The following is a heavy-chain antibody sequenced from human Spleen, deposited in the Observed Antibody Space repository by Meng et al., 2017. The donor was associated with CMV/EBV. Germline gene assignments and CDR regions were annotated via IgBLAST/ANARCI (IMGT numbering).Heavy chain of an antibody. CDR2: ISGSGTYI. CDR3: ARLSGYCSSTSCYFGGMDV. J-gene: IGHJ6*02. V-gene: IGHV3-21*06. Sequence: GGSLRLSCAASGFTFSRYSMNWVRQAPGKGLEWVSSISGSGTYIYYAVSVKGRFTISRDNAKNSLYLQMNRLRVEDTAVYYCARLSGYCSSTSCYFGGMDVWGQGTTVTVSS. CDR1: GFTFSRYS. D-gene: IGHD2-2*01.